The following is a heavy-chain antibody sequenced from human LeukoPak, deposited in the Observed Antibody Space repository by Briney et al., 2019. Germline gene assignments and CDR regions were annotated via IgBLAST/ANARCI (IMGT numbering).Heavy chain of an antibody. CDR3: VRDLGAALWPNAFDI. D-gene: IGHD6-25*01. V-gene: IGHV3-74*01. Sequence: GGSLRLSCAASGFTFSRYWMHWVRQAPGKGLVWVSRIGDDGSTTAYADSVKGRFTISRDNAKMSLYLQINSLRAEDTAVYYCVRDLGAALWPNAFDIWGQGTMVTVSS. CDR1: GFTFSRYW. J-gene: IGHJ3*02. CDR2: IGDDGSTT.